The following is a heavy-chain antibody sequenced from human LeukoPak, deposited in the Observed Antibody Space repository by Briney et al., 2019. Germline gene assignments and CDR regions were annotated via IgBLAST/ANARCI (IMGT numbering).Heavy chain of an antibody. CDR1: GVSFSGYY. J-gene: IGHJ5*02. CDR2: INHSGST. Sequence: SETLSLTCAVYGVSFSGYYWSWIRQPPGKGLEWIGEINHSGSTNYNPSLKSGVTISVDTTKNQFSLKLGSVTAADTAVYYCARGKGCMVRGVFNWFDPWGQGTLVTVSS. D-gene: IGHD3-10*01. V-gene: IGHV4-34*01. CDR3: ARGKGCMVRGVFNWFDP.